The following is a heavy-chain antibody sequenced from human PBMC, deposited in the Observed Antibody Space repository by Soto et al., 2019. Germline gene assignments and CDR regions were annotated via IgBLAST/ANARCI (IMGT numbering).Heavy chain of an antibody. Sequence: SETLSLTCTVSDGSISGYYWSWIRQPPGKGLEWIGYIYYSGSTNYNPSLKSRVTISVDTSKNQFSLKLSSVTAADTAVYYCARHEGYGDYDAFDIWGQGTMVTV. D-gene: IGHD4-17*01. J-gene: IGHJ3*02. V-gene: IGHV4-59*08. CDR3: ARHEGYGDYDAFDI. CDR1: DGSISGYY. CDR2: IYYSGST.